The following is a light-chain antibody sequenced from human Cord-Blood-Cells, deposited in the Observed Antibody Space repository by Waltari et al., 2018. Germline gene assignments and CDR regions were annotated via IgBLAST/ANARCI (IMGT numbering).Light chain of an antibody. CDR2: AAS. Sequence: DIQMTQSPSSLSASVGDRVTITCRASQSISSYLNWYQQKPGKAPKLMSYAASSLQSGVPSRFSGSGSWTDFTLTISSLQPEDFATYYCQQSYSTHPFRQGTKLGIK. CDR3: QQSYSTHP. CDR1: QSISSY. J-gene: IGKJ2*01. V-gene: IGKV1-39*01.